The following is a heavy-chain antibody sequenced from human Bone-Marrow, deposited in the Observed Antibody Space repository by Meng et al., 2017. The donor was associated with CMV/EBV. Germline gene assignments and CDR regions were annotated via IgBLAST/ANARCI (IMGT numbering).Heavy chain of an antibody. CDR3: ASITLWYTRFDY. D-gene: IGHD2-21*01. V-gene: IGHV4-39*07. Sequence: SETLSLTCTVSDGSIRSNTYYWGWIRQPPGKGLEWIGSISYSGSTYYTPSPKSRVTISVDTSKSQFSLNLSSVTAADTAIYYCASITLWYTRFDYWGQGKLVTVSS. J-gene: IGHJ4*02. CDR2: ISYSGST. CDR1: DGSIRSNTYY.